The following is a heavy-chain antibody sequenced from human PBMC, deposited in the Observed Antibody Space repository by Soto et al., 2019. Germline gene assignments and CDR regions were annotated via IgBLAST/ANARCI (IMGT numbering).Heavy chain of an antibody. J-gene: IGHJ6*02. D-gene: IGHD3-22*01. Sequence: QVQLVQSGAEVKKPGASVKVSCKASGYTFTSYDINWVRQATGQGLEWMGWMNPNSGNTGYAQKFQGRDTMTRNTSISTAYMELSSLRSEDTAVYYCARAPYYYDSRAGDYYYYGMDVWGQGTTVTVSS. CDR1: GYTFTSYD. CDR2: MNPNSGNT. CDR3: ARAPYYYDSRAGDYYYYGMDV. V-gene: IGHV1-8*01.